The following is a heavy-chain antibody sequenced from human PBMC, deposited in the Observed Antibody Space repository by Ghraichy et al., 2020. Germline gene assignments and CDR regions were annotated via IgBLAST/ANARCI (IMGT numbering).Heavy chain of an antibody. J-gene: IGHJ6*03. CDR2: IYYNGNT. Sequence: SETLSLTCTVSGGSISSYYWNWIRQPPGRGLEWIGYIYYNGNTNYNPSLKSRVTISKDTSNNQFSLRLSSVTAADTAVYYCARGLNSGHYYYYYYYMDVWVKGTTVTVSS. CDR1: GGSISSYY. D-gene: IGHD3-22*01. CDR3: ARGLNSGHYYYYYYYMDV. V-gene: IGHV4-59*01.